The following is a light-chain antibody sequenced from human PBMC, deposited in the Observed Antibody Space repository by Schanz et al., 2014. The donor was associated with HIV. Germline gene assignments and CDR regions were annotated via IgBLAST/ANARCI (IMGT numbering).Light chain of an antibody. CDR1: SNDIGSYNF. Sequence: QSALTQPPSASGSPGQSVTISCIGTSNDIGSYNFVSWYQQHPGKAPKIMIYEVSKRPSGVPDRFSGSKSGNTASLTVSGLQADDEADYYCSSYAATSNVLFGGGTKLTVL. J-gene: IGLJ3*02. CDR3: SSYAATSNVL. CDR2: EVS. V-gene: IGLV2-8*01.